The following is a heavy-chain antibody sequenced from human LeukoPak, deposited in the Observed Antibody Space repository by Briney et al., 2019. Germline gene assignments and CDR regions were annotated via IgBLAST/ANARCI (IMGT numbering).Heavy chain of an antibody. CDR2: ISSSSSTI. CDR1: GFTFSSYS. J-gene: IGHJ4*02. D-gene: IGHD1-20*01. V-gene: IGHV3-48*04. Sequence: GGSLRLSCAASGFTFSSYSMNWVRQAPGKGLEWVSYISSSSSTIYYADSVKGRFTISRDNAKNSLYLQMNSLRAEDTAVYYCARGGRGRITGTRLSYYFDYWGQGTLVTVSS. CDR3: ARGGRGRITGTRLSYYFDY.